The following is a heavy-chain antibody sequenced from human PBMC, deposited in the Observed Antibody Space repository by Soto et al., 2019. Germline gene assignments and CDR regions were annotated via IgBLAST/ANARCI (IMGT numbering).Heavy chain of an antibody. CDR2: IYHSGST. J-gene: IGHJ6*02. D-gene: IGHD1-26*01. CDR1: GGSISSSNW. Sequence: SETLSLTCAVSGGSISSSNWWSWVRQPPGKGLEWIGEIYHSGSTNYYPSLKSRVTISVDKSKNQCSLKLSSVTAADTAVYYCARVSGSYYYGIDVCGQGTTVTV. CDR3: ARVSGSYYYGIDV. V-gene: IGHV4-4*02.